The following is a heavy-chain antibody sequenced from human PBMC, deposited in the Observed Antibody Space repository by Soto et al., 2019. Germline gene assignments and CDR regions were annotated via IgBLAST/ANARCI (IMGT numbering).Heavy chain of an antibody. D-gene: IGHD3-10*01. V-gene: IGHV3-30*18. Sequence: QVQLVASGGGAVQPGRSLRLSCAASGFTVSSYGIHWVRQAPGKGQEWVAVITYDGSNKYYADSVKGRFTISRDDSTNTHYLQMNSLRAEDTAVYYCAKATHFTMVRGAIIQSYYYGMDVWGQVTTVTVSS. J-gene: IGHJ6*02. CDR2: ITYDGSNK. CDR1: GFTVSSYG. CDR3: AKATHFTMVRGAIIQSYYYGMDV.